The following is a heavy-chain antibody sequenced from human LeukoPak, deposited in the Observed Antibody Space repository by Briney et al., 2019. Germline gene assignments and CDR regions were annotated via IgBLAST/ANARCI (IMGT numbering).Heavy chain of an antibody. V-gene: IGHV4-34*01. J-gene: IGHJ6*02. CDR1: GGSFSGYY. Sequence: SETLSLTCAVYGGSFSGYYWSWIRQPPGKGLEWIGEINHSGSTNYNPSLKSRVTISVDTSKNQFSLKLSSVTAADTAVYYCARHIPLRQLVLWPYYGMDVWGQGTTVTVSS. CDR3: ARHIPLRQLVLWPYYGMDV. CDR2: INHSGST. D-gene: IGHD6-6*01.